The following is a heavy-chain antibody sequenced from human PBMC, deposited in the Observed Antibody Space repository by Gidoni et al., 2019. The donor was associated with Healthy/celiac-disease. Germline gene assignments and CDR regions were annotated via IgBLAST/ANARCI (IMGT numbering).Heavy chain of an antibody. V-gene: IGHV5-10-1*03. CDR1: GYSFTSYW. CDR2: IDPSDSYT. CDR3: ARGGSYYSSGDY. D-gene: IGHD1-26*01. J-gene: IGHJ4*02. Sequence: EVQLVQSGAEVIKPGESLRICCKGSGYSFTSYWISWVRQMPGKVLAWMGRIDPSDSYTNYSPSFQGHVTISADKSISTAYLQWSSLKASDTAMYYCARGGSYYSSGDYWGQGTLVTVSS.